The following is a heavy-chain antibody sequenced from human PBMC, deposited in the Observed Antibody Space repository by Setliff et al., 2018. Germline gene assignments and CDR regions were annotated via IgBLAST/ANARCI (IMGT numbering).Heavy chain of an antibody. Sequence: SETLSLTCNVSGDSMSSYYWSWIRQAPGKGLEWLGYIQKRGSTTTKYNPSLGSRVTISVDTSKNQFSLKLSSVTAADTAVYYCARWRVRDSGYYYDLNWYFDLWGRGTLVTVSS. CDR3: ARWRVRDSGYYYDLNWYFDL. CDR1: GDSMSSYY. D-gene: IGHD3-22*01. J-gene: IGHJ2*01. CDR2: IQKRGSTTT. V-gene: IGHV4-59*08.